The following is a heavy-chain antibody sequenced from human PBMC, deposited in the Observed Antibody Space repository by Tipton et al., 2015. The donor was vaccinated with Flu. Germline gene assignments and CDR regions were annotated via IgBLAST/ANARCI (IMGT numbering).Heavy chain of an antibody. CDR1: GYTFDSYG. V-gene: IGHV1-18*01. Sequence: QSGPEVKKPGASVKVSCKASGYTFDSYGISWVRQVSGQGLEWLGWISADNGNTNYAQKVQDRVTMTTDTSTTTVYMELRSLRSDDTAVYYCARFPRGFAESTQWTRRYYGMDVWGQGTTVTVSS. CDR2: ISADNGNT. CDR3: ARFPRGFAESTQWTRRYYGMDV. D-gene: IGHD3-10*01. J-gene: IGHJ6*02.